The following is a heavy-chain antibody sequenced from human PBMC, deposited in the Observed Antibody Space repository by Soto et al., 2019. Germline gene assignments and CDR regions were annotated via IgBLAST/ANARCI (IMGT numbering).Heavy chain of an antibody. D-gene: IGHD5-18*01. V-gene: IGHV3-74*01. J-gene: IGHJ4*02. CDR3: AREYSYGRTLDY. CDR1: GFTFSSYW. Sequence: GGSLRLSCAASGFTFSSYWMHWVRQAPGKGLVWVSRINSDGSSTSYADSVKGRFTISRDNAKNTLYLQMNSLRAEDTAVYYCAREYSYGRTLDYWGQGTLVTVSS. CDR2: INSDGSST.